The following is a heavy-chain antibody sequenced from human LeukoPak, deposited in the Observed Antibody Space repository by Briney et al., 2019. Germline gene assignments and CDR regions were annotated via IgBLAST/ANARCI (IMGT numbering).Heavy chain of an antibody. CDR2: ISSSSSTI. Sequence: GGSLRLSCAAPGFTFSSYSMNWVRQAPGKGLEWVSSISSSSSTIYYADSVKGRFTISRDNAKKSLYLQMNSLRAEDTAVYYCARGVSYMDVWGKGTTVTVSS. J-gene: IGHJ6*03. V-gene: IGHV3-48*01. D-gene: IGHD3-16*02. CDR3: ARGVSYMDV. CDR1: GFTFSSYS.